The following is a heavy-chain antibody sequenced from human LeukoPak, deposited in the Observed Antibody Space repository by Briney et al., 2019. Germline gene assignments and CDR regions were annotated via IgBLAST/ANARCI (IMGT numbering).Heavy chain of an antibody. D-gene: IGHD6-13*01. CDR1: GFTFSSYA. J-gene: IGHJ4*02. CDR3: ARAGYSSSLNY. Sequence: PGGSLRLSCAASGFTFSSYAMHWVRQAPGKGLEWVAVISYDGSNKYYADSVKGRFTISRDNSKNTLYLQMNSLRAEGTAVYYCARAGYSSSLNYWGQGTLVTVSS. V-gene: IGHV3-30*04. CDR2: ISYDGSNK.